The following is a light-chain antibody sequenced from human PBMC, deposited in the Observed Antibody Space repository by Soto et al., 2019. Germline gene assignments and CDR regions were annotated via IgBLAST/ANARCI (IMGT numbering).Light chain of an antibody. V-gene: IGKV3-20*01. Sequence: IMLTQSPGTLSLSPGERATLSCRASQTVSSNHLAWYQQKPGQAPRLLIYGASSGATGIPDRFSGSGSGTDFTLTISSLEPEDFAVYYCQHHGSSPPITFGGGTRVEIK. J-gene: IGKJ4*01. CDR2: GAS. CDR3: QHHGSSPPIT. CDR1: QTVSSNH.